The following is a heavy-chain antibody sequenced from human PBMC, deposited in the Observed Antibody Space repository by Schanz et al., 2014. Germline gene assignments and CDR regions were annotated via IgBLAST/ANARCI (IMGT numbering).Heavy chain of an antibody. V-gene: IGHV4-59*02. D-gene: IGHD3-3*01. CDR2: ISYGELS. Sequence: QVQLQESGPGLVKPSETLSLTCTVSGGSVSTYNWGWIRQPPGKGPEYIGPISYGELSDYNPSLKSRVTISLDTSKNQFSLNLNSVHAAATAVYYCAREWSAFDYWGQGALVSVSS. CDR1: GGSVSTYN. J-gene: IGHJ4*02. CDR3: AREWSAFDY.